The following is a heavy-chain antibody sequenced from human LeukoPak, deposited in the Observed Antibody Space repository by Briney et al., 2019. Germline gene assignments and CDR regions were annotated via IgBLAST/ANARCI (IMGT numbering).Heavy chain of an antibody. CDR2: IKQDGSEK. Sequence: GGSLRLSCAASGFTFSTYWMDWVRQARGKGLEWVANIKQDGSEKYYVDSVKGRFTISRDNAKNSLYLQMSSLRAEDTATYYCARSLDYWGQGIQVTVSS. CDR3: ARSLDY. J-gene: IGHJ4*02. CDR1: GFTFSTYW. V-gene: IGHV3-7*01.